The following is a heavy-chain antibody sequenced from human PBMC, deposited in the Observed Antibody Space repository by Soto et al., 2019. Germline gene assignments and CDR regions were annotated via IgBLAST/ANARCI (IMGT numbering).Heavy chain of an antibody. Sequence: QVQLVQSGAEVKKPGSSVKVSCKASGGTFSTYAIGWVRQAPGQGLEWMGSIIPIFGTANYAPKFQGRVTITAEESAGTVYLAMRSLRYEDTAVYYCASPGDHYVPWVQGTLVTVSS. D-gene: IGHD3-16*01. CDR1: GGTFSTYA. CDR2: IIPIFGTA. V-gene: IGHV1-69*15. J-gene: IGHJ5*02. CDR3: ASPGDHYVP.